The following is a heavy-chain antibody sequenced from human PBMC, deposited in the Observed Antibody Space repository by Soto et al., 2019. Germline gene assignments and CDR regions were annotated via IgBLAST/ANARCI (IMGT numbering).Heavy chain of an antibody. CDR3: ARDRGSSWSYDAFAI. J-gene: IGHJ3*02. Sequence: GASVKVSCKASGYTFTSYGICWVRQAPGQGLEWMGWISAYNGNTNYAQRLQGRVTMTTDTSTSTAYMELRSLRSDDTAVYYCARDRGSSWSYDAFAIWGQGTMVTVSS. CDR2: ISAYNGNT. D-gene: IGHD6-13*01. V-gene: IGHV1-18*01. CDR1: GYTFTSYG.